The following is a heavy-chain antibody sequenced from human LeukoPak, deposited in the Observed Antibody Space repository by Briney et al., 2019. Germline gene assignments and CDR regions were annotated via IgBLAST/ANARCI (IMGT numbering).Heavy chain of an antibody. CDR2: ITGSGGST. D-gene: IGHD2-8*02. Sequence: PGGSLRLSCAASGFTFSNYGLSWVRQAPGEGLEWVSGITGSGGSTYYADSVKGRFTISRDNSKSTLSLQMNSLRAEDTAIYYCATYRQVLLPFESWGQGTLVTVSS. CDR3: ATYRQVLLPFES. V-gene: IGHV3-23*01. J-gene: IGHJ4*02. CDR1: GFTFSNYG.